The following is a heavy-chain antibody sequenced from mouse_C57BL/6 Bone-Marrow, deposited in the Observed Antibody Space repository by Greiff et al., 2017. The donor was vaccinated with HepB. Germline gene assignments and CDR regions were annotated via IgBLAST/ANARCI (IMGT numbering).Heavy chain of an antibody. V-gene: IGHV1-81*01. CDR1: GYTFTSYG. D-gene: IGHD2-3*01. Sequence: QVQLQPSGAELARPGASVKLSCKASGYTFTSYGISWVKQRTGQGLEWIGEIYHRSGNTYYNDKFKGKATLPADKSSSTAYMELRSLTSEDSAVYFCARIRWLLWYFDVWGTGTTVTVSS. CDR3: ARIRWLLWYFDV. J-gene: IGHJ1*03. CDR2: IYHRSGNT.